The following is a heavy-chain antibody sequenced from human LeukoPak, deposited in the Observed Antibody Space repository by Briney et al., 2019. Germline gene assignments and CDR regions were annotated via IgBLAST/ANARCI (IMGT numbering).Heavy chain of an antibody. V-gene: IGHV1-18*04. CDR2: IITYNGNT. Sequence: ASVKVSCKASGYTFTGYYMHWVRQAPGQGLEWMGWIITYNGNTNYAQKLQGRVTMTTDTSTSTAYMELRSLRSDDTAVYYCARDTVDIDDWGQGTLVTVSS. J-gene: IGHJ4*02. CDR3: ARDTVDIDD. D-gene: IGHD5-12*01. CDR1: GYTFTGYY.